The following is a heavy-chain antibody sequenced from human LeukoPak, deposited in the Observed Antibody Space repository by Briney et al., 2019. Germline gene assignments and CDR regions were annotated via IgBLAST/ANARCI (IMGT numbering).Heavy chain of an antibody. J-gene: IGHJ4*02. V-gene: IGHV3-15*01. CDR2: IKSKSDGGTT. Sequence: PGGSLRLSCAASGFTFSSYWMHWVRQAPGKGLEWVGRIKSKSDGGTTDYAAPVKGRFTISRDDSENTLFLQMNSLKTEDTAVYYCTTDGLMVRGVMHNDWGQGTLVTVSS. D-gene: IGHD3-10*01. CDR3: TTDGLMVRGVMHND. CDR1: GFTFSSYW.